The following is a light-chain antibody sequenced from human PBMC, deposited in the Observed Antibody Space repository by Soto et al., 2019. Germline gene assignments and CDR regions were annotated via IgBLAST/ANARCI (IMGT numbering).Light chain of an antibody. CDR1: SSDVGGYND. Sequence: QSALTQPPSASGSPGQSVTISCTGTSSDVGGYNDVSWYQQHPGKAPKLMIYEVSERPSGVPDRFSGSKSGNTASLTVSGLQAEDEADYYCRSYAGSNNLYVFGTGTKLTVL. V-gene: IGLV2-8*01. CDR3: RSYAGSNNLYV. CDR2: EVS. J-gene: IGLJ1*01.